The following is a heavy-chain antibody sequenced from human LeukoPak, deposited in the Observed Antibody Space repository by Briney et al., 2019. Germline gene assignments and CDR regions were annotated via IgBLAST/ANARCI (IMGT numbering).Heavy chain of an antibody. CDR2: ISWNSGSI. CDR3: AKDPESAVAGIDY. V-gene: IGHV3-9*01. Sequence: GGSLRLSYAASGFTFDDYAMHWVRQAPGKGLEWVSGISWNSGSIGYADSVKGRFTISRDNAKNSLYLQMNSLRAEDTALYYCAKDPESAVAGIDYWGQGTLVTVSS. D-gene: IGHD6-19*01. CDR1: GFTFDDYA. J-gene: IGHJ4*02.